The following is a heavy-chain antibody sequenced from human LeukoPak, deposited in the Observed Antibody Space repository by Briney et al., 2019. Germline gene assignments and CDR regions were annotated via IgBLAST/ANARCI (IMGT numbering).Heavy chain of an antibody. Sequence: GGSLRLSCAASGFTFSTYAMAWVHQAPGKGLEWVSTIDGSGGATHYADSVKGRFTISRDNAKNSLFLQMDGLRAEDTAVYYCTRRGGLSSGRSFDYWGQGTLVTVSS. V-gene: IGHV3-23*01. J-gene: IGHJ4*02. CDR3: TRRGGLSSGRSFDY. CDR1: GFTFSTYA. CDR2: IDGSGGAT. D-gene: IGHD3-10*02.